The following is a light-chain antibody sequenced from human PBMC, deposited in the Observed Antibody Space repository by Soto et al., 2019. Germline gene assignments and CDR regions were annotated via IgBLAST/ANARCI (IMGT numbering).Light chain of an antibody. V-gene: IGLV2-23*01. Sequence: QSALTQAASVSASPGQSITISCTGTSSDFGSSNFVSWYQQHPGKAPKLIIYEGSRRPSGVSGRFSGSKSGNTASLTISWLQADDEADYHCCEFARSTTFYVFGTGTKVTVL. CDR1: SSDFGSSNF. CDR3: CEFARSTTFYV. CDR2: EGS. J-gene: IGLJ1*01.